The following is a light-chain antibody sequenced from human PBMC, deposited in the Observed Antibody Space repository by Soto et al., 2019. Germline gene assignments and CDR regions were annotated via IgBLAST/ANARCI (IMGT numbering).Light chain of an antibody. CDR1: QNIFTY. CDR2: DAS. J-gene: IGKJ1*01. V-gene: IGKV1-5*01. CDR3: QHYTLYSAS. Sequence: DIHMTQSPSTLSASVGDRVTISCPATQNIFTYLAWYQQKPGKAPKLLIFDASTLQSGVPPRFSGSGSGTEFTLTISSLQPDDFATYYCQHYTLYSASFGPGTKV.